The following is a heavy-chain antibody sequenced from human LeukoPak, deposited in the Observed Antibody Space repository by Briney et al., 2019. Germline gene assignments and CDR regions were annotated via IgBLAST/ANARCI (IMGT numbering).Heavy chain of an antibody. V-gene: IGHV3-53*01. CDR3: ARGPRSDY. J-gene: IGHJ4*02. CDR2: IYSGGST. CDR1: GFTVSSNY. Sequence: LAGGSLRLSCAASGFTVSSNYMSWVRQAPGKGLEWVSVIYSGGSTYYADSVKGRFTISGDNSKNTLCLQMNSLRAEDTAVYYCARGPRSDYWGQGTLVTVSS.